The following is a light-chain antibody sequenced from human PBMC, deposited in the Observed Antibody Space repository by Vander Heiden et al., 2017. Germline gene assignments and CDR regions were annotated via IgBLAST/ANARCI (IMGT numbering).Light chain of an antibody. CDR1: ELGDKY. CDR2: QDS. CDR3: QAWDSSTGV. J-gene: IGLJ1*01. V-gene: IGLV3-1*01. Sequence: YELTQPPSVPVPSGQTASIACPGDELGDKYACWYQQTPRKSPVLVIYQDSKRPSGIPERFSGATSGNTATLTIRGTQAMDESDYYCQAWDSSTGVFGTGTKVTVL.